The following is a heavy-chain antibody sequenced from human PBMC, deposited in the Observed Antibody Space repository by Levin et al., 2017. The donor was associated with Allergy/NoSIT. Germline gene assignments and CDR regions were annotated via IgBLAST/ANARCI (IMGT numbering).Heavy chain of an antibody. D-gene: IGHD1-1*01. CDR3: VKLPSTNWNDGGHEDY. J-gene: IGHJ4*02. Sequence: PGGSLRLSCAASGFSFTSYAFHWVRQAPGRGLEWVALILYDGSNKYYADSVKGRFSISRDNSKNTLYLQMNSLRPEDTAVYHCVKLPSTNWNDGGHEDYWGPGTLVTVSS. V-gene: IGHV3-30-3*02. CDR2: ILYDGSNK. CDR1: GFSFTSYA.